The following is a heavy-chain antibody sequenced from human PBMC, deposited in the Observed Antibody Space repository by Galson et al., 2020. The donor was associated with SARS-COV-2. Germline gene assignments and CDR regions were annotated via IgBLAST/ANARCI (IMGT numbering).Heavy chain of an antibody. CDR1: GGSLTNYY. CDR2: VYNTGAT. CDR3: AREESGDYSFDY. Sequence: ETSETLSITCTVSGGSLTNYYWTWIRQSAGKGLEWIGRVYNTGATNYNPSLKSRVTMSVDTSKNQFSLKLRSVTAADTALYYCAREESGDYSFDYWGQGALVTISS. D-gene: IGHD1-26*01. V-gene: IGHV4-4*07. J-gene: IGHJ4*02.